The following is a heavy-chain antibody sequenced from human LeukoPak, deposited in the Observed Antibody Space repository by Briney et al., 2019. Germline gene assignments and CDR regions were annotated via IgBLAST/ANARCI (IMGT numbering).Heavy chain of an antibody. CDR2: ISSSSSYI. Sequence: GGSLRLSCAASGFTFSSYSMNWVRQAPGKGLEWVSSISSSSSYIYYADSVKGRFTISRDNAKNSLYLQMNSLRAEDTAVYYCAREVSGYDGGFDYWGQGTLVTVSS. D-gene: IGHD5-12*01. CDR1: GFTFSSYS. CDR3: AREVSGYDGGFDY. J-gene: IGHJ4*02. V-gene: IGHV3-21*01.